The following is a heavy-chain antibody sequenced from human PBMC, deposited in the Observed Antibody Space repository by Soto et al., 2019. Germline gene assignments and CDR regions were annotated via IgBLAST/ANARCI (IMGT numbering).Heavy chain of an antibody. J-gene: IGHJ4*02. CDR2: IWYDGSNK. Sequence: QVQLVESGGDVVQPGRSLRLSCAASGFTFSSYGMHWVRQAPGKGVEWVAVIWYDGSNKYYADSVKGRFTISRDNSNNSLYLQMTSLRSEDTAVYYCARVQRCLHPDYWGQGTLVTVSS. CDR1: GFTFSSYG. V-gene: IGHV3-33*01. D-gene: IGHD4-4*01. CDR3: ARVQRCLHPDY.